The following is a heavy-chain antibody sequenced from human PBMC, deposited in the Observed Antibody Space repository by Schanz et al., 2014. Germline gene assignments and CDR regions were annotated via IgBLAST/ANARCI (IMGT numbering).Heavy chain of an antibody. Sequence: ESGGGLLQPGGSLRLSCAASGFSFNNYGLNWVRQAPGEGLVWVANIKLDGSEKYYVDSVKGRFTISRDNAKNSLYLQMNSLTAEDTAVYYCAKYGTGKGVSFEYWGQGTLVTVSS. J-gene: IGHJ4*02. CDR1: GFSFNNYG. V-gene: IGHV3-7*01. D-gene: IGHD1-26*01. CDR2: IKLDGSEK. CDR3: AKYGTGKGVSFEY.